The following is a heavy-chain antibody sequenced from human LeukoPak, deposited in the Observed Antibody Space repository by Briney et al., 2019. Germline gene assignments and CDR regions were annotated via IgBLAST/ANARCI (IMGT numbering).Heavy chain of an antibody. D-gene: IGHD2-2*02. CDR3: ARAGLYCSSTSCYTSGYYMDV. Sequence: SQTLSLTCTVSGGSISSGGYYWSWIRQHPGKGLEWIGYIYYSGSTYYNPSLKSRVTISVDTSKNQFSLKLSPVTAADTAVYYCARAGLYCSSTSCYTSGYYMDVWGKGTTVTVSS. CDR2: IYYSGST. CDR1: GGSISSGGYY. J-gene: IGHJ6*03. V-gene: IGHV4-31*03.